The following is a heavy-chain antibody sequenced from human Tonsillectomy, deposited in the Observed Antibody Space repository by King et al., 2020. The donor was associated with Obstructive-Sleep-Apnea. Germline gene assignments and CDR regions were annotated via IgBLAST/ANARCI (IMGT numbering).Heavy chain of an antibody. Sequence: VQLVESGGGLVQPGGSLRLSCAASGFTFSSYWMHWVRQAPGKGLGWVSRINSDGSITRCADSVRGRFTISRDNAKNTLYLQMNSLRAEDTAVYYCARGGIQLWFGYGMDVWGQGTTVTVSS. J-gene: IGHJ6*02. V-gene: IGHV3-74*01. D-gene: IGHD5-18*01. CDR2: INSDGSIT. CDR3: ARGGIQLWFGYGMDV. CDR1: GFTFSSYW.